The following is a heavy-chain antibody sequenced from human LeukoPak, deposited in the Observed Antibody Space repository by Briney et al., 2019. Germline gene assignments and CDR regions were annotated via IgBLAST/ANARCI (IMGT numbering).Heavy chain of an antibody. V-gene: IGHV3-9*03. CDR1: GFTFDDYA. CDR3: AKGGIQLWSYAFDI. Sequence: GGSLRLSCAASGFTFDDYAMHWVRQAPGKGLEWVSGISWNSGSIGYADSVKGRFTISRDNAKNSLYLQMNSLRAEDMALYYCAKGGIQLWSYAFDIWGQGTMVTVSS. D-gene: IGHD5-18*01. J-gene: IGHJ3*02. CDR2: ISWNSGSI.